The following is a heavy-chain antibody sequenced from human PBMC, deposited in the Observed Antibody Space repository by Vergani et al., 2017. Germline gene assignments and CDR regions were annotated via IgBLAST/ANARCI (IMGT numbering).Heavy chain of an antibody. Sequence: QVQLQESGPGLVKPSQTLSLTCTVSGGSISSYYWSWIRQPPGKGLEWIGYIYYSGSTNYNPSLKSRVTISVDTSKNQFSLKLSSVTAADTAVDYCARGGVAGAATKGGTGYFDYWGQGTLVTVSS. CDR1: GGSISSYY. CDR3: ARGGVAGAATKGGTGYFDY. J-gene: IGHJ4*02. CDR2: IYYSGST. D-gene: IGHD6-19*01. V-gene: IGHV4-59*01.